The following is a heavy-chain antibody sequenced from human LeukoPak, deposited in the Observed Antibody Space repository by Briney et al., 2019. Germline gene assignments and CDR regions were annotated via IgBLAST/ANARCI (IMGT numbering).Heavy chain of an antibody. V-gene: IGHV3-23*01. J-gene: IGHJ3*01. CDR1: GFTFDDYA. CDR3: ARDKPGPPYCGSTSCFDAFNL. CDR2: ISASRSTT. D-gene: IGHD2-2*01. Sequence: GGSLRLSCAASGFTFDDYAMNWVRQAPGKGLEWVSVISASRSTTYYAASVKGRFTISRDNSKNTLYLQMNSLRAEDTAVYYCARDKPGPPYCGSTSCFDAFNLWGQGTMVTVSS.